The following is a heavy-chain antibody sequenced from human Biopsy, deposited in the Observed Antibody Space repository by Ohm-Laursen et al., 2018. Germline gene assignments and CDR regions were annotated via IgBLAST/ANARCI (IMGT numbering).Heavy chain of an antibody. CDR2: ISYTGYT. J-gene: IGHJ1*01. D-gene: IGHD4-23*01. CDR1: GGSFTGHY. CDR3: ARGSNEYGGLYFPH. V-gene: IGHV4-59*11. Sequence: TLSLTCTVSGGSFTGHYWSWIRQPPGKGLEWIGHISYTGYTSYNASLKSRATISVDTSRKHFSLRLTSLAAADTAVYYCARGSNEYGGLYFPHWGQGTLVTVSS.